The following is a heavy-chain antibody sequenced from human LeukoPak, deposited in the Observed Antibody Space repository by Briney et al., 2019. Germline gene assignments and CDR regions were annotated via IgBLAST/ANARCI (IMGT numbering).Heavy chain of an antibody. V-gene: IGHV3-66*01. CDR2: IHNGGST. J-gene: IGHJ4*02. Sequence: GGSLRLSCAASGFTFSRCWWTWFRQPPGKGGVGVSVIHNGGSTYYADSLKGRFTISRDSSKNTLYLQMNSLRAEDTAVYYCAVRSEIFSGYDVLDHWGQGTLVTVSS. CDR1: GFTFSRCW. CDR3: AVRSEIFSGYDVLDH. D-gene: IGHD5-12*01.